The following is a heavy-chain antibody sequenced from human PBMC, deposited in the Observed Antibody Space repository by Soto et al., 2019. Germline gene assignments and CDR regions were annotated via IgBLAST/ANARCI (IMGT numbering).Heavy chain of an antibody. CDR3: VQSRCGGDCLQSYSSHSYYGLDV. Sequence: QITLKESGPTLVKPTQTLTLTCTFPGFSFSSIGEGVGWIRQPPGKALEWLALIYWDADKRYSPPLKSRLTITKDTSKNQVVLTMTNMDPVDTAPYYCVQSRCGGDCLQSYSSHSYYGLDVWGQGTTVTVSS. J-gene: IGHJ6*02. CDR2: IYWDADK. V-gene: IGHV2-5*02. CDR1: GFSFSSIGEG. D-gene: IGHD2-21*02.